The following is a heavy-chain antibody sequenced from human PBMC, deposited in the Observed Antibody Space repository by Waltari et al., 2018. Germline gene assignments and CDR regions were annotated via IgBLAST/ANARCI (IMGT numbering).Heavy chain of an antibody. Sequence: QVQLQESGPGLVKPSETLSLTCTVSGGSISSYYWSWIRQPAGKGLEWIGRIYTSGSTNSNPSLKSRVTMSVDTSKNQFSLKLSSVTAADTAVYYCARMTYYYGSGSYYRRSHFDYWGQGTLVTVSS. CDR2: IYTSGST. CDR3: ARMTYYYGSGSYYRRSHFDY. D-gene: IGHD3-10*01. J-gene: IGHJ4*02. V-gene: IGHV4-4*07. CDR1: GGSISSYY.